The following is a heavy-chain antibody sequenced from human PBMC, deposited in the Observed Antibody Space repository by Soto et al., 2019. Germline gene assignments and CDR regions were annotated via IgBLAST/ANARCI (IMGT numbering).Heavy chain of an antibody. CDR2: VYQSGSA. Sequence: SETLSLTCVVSGYSISSGYYWGWIRQPPGKGLEYIGSVYQSGSANYNPSLKSRVTISVDTSKNQSSLRLSSVTAADTAVYYCARASRISMVAGGFDFWGQGTLVTVSS. J-gene: IGHJ4*02. D-gene: IGHD3-10*01. CDR3: ARASRISMVAGGFDF. V-gene: IGHV4-38-2*01. CDR1: GYSISSGYY.